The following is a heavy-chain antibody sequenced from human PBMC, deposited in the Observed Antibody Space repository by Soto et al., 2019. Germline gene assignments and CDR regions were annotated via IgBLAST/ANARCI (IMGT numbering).Heavy chain of an antibody. D-gene: IGHD6-19*01. Sequence: QLQLQESGPGLVKPSATLSLTCTVSGGSISSSSYYWGWIRQPPGKGLEWIGSIYYSGSTYYNPSLKSRVTISVDTSKNQFSLKLSSVTAADTAVYYCARPAVAGTDYFDYWGQGTLVTVSS. J-gene: IGHJ4*02. CDR1: GGSISSSSYY. CDR3: ARPAVAGTDYFDY. V-gene: IGHV4-39*01. CDR2: IYYSGST.